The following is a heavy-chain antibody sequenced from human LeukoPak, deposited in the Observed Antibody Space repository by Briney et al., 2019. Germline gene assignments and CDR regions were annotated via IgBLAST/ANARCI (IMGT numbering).Heavy chain of an antibody. CDR2: ISAYNGNT. V-gene: IGHV1-18*01. CDR3: ARIPYCTNGVCYNYYYYMDV. D-gene: IGHD2-8*01. CDR1: GYTFTGYG. J-gene: IGHJ6*03. Sequence: ASVKVSCKASGYTFTGYGISWVRQAPGQGLEWMGWISAYNGNTNYAQKLQGRVTMTTDTSTSTAYMELRSLRSDDTAVYYCARIPYCTNGVCYNYYYYMDVWGKGTTVTVSS.